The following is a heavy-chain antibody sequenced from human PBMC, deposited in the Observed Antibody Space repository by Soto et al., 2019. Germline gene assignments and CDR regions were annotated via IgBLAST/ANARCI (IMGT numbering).Heavy chain of an antibody. J-gene: IGHJ6*02. CDR2: IYSGGST. Sequence: GGSLILSCAASVFTYSSNYMSWVREAPGKGLEWVSVIYSGGSTYYADSVKGRFTISRDNSKNTLYLQMNSLRAEDTAVYYCGGYSSGWKGGMDVWGQGTTVTVSS. CDR3: GGYSSGWKGGMDV. D-gene: IGHD6-19*01. CDR1: VFTYSSNY. V-gene: IGHV3-53*01.